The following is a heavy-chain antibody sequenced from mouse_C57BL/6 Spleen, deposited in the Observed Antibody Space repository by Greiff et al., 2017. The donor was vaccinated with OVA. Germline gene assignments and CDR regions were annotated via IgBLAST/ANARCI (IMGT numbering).Heavy chain of an antibody. CDR1: GYTFTDYN. J-gene: IGHJ1*03. CDR3: ARDYYGTYWYFDV. D-gene: IGHD1-2*01. Sequence: VHVKQSGPELVKPGASVKMSCKASGYTFTDYNMHWVKQSHGKSLEWIGYINPNNGGTSYNQKFKGKATLTVNKSSSTAYMELRSLTSEDSAVYYCARDYYGTYWYFDVWGTGTTVTVSS. V-gene: IGHV1-22*01. CDR2: INPNNGGT.